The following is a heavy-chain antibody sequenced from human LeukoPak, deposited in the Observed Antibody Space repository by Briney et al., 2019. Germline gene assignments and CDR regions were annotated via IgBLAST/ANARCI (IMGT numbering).Heavy chain of an antibody. D-gene: IGHD1-26*01. J-gene: IGHJ4*02. V-gene: IGHV3-23*01. Sequence: GGSLRLSCAASGFTFRIYAMSWVREAPGRGLEWVSAISGSGGSTYYADSVKGRFTISRDNSKNTLYLQMNSLRAEDTAVYYCARDLDSGSYYAFDYWGQGSLVTVSS. CDR1: GFTFRIYA. CDR2: ISGSGGST. CDR3: ARDLDSGSYYAFDY.